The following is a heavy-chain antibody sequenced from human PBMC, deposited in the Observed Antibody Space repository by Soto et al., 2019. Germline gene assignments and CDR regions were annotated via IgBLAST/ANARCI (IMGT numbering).Heavy chain of an antibody. CDR3: AKDRLYASLKLDY. Sequence: EVQLLESGGGLVQPGGSLRLSCAASGFTFTSYAISWVRQAPGKGLEWVSTISGDTAYTYYADSVKGRFTISRDNSKNTVYLQMNSLRAEDTAVYYCAKDRLYASLKLDYWGQGTLATVSS. CDR2: ISGDTAYT. V-gene: IGHV3-23*01. D-gene: IGHD3-16*01. J-gene: IGHJ4*02. CDR1: GFTFTSYA.